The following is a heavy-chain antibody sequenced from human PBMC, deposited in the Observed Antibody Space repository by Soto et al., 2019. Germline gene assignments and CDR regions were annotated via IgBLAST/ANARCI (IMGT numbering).Heavy chain of an antibody. D-gene: IGHD3-10*01. J-gene: IGHJ6*02. CDR1: GDSITAYY. Sequence: QMQLQESGPGLVKPSETLSLICSVSGDSITAYYLSWLRQSPGKELEWIGYIYHNGETNYNPSLKSRVAISADTSKTQFSLSVSSVTAADTGVYYCARDKGGEFLKGSGMDVWGQGTTVIVSS. CDR2: IYHNGET. V-gene: IGHV4-59*01. CDR3: ARDKGGEFLKGSGMDV.